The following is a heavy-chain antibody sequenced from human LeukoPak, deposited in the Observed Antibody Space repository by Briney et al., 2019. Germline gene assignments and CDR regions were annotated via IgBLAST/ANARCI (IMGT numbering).Heavy chain of an antibody. CDR3: ASGYYDYVWGSYPLDY. CDR1: GGTFSSYA. Sequence: ASVKVSCKASGGTFSSYAISWVRQAPGQGLEWMGGIIPIFGTANYAQKFQGRVTITADKSTSTAYMELSSLRSEDTAVYYCASGYYDYVWGSYPLDYWGQGTLVPVSS. V-gene: IGHV1-69*06. D-gene: IGHD3-16*02. CDR2: IIPIFGTA. J-gene: IGHJ4*02.